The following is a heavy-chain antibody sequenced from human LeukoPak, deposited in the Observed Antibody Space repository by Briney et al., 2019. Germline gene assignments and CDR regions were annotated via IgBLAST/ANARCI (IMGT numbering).Heavy chain of an antibody. CDR1: GYXFTSYY. J-gene: IGHJ4*02. V-gene: IGHV1-18*01. D-gene: IGHD1-26*01. CDR2: ISAYNGNT. CDR3: ARGLGGSGSYSLTFDS. Sequence: GASVKVSCKASGYXFTSYYMNWVRLAPGQGLEWMGWISAYNGNTKYAQKLQGRVTMTTDTSTSTAYIDLRSLRSDDTAVYYCARGLGGSGSYSLTFDSWGQGTLVTVSS.